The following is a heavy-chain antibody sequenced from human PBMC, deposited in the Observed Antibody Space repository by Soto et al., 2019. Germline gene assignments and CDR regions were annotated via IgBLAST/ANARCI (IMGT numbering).Heavy chain of an antibody. V-gene: IGHV3-30-3*01. D-gene: IGHD6-13*01. J-gene: IGHJ4*02. CDR2: ISYDGSNK. CDR3: ARIGYCSWCFDY. CDR1: GFTFSSYA. Sequence: GGSLRLSCAASGFTFSSYAMHWVRQAPGKGLEWVAVISYDGSNKYYADSVKGRFTISRDNAKNSQYLQMNSLRAEDTAVYYCARIGYCSWCFDYWGQGTLVTVSS.